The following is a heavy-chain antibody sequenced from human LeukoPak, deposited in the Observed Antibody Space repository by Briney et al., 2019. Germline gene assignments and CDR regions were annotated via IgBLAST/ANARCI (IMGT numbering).Heavy chain of an antibody. V-gene: IGHV4-34*01. D-gene: IGHD3-10*01. CDR3: ARGPEGSGSYMCDY. CDR1: GGSFSGYY. J-gene: IGHJ4*02. CDR2: INHSGST. Sequence: SETLSLTCAVYGGSFSGYYWSWIRQPPGKGLEWIGEINHSGSTNYNPSLKSRVTISVDTSKNQFSLRLTSVTAADTAVYYCARGPEGSGSYMCDYWGQGTRVTVSS.